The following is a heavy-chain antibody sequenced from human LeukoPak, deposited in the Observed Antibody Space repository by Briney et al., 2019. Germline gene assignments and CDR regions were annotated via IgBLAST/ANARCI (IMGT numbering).Heavy chain of an antibody. D-gene: IGHD1-26*01. CDR1: GFTFSRYN. CDR2: ISSSSSTI. V-gene: IGHV3-48*02. CDR3: ARMTHSGSYYFDY. Sequence: GGSLTLSCAASGFTFSRYNMNWVRHAPGKGLEGVSYISSSSSTIYYADSVKGRFTISRDNAKTSLYLQMNSLRDEDTAVYYCARMTHSGSYYFDYWGQGTLVTVSS. J-gene: IGHJ4*02.